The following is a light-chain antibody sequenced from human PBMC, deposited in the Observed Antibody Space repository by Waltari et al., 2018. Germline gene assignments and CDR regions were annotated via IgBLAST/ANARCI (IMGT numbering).Light chain of an antibody. V-gene: IGKV4-1*01. Sequence: DIVMTQSPDSLAVSLGERATINCKPSQSVLHSSNNRNYLAWYQQQPGQSPQRLNYWASTRASGVPDRFRGCVEGNQGDRTIRNLQAEDVAVYYCQQYYDTPLTFGGGTKVEIK. CDR1: QSVLHSSNNRNY. J-gene: IGKJ4*01. CDR3: QQYYDTPLT. CDR2: WAS.